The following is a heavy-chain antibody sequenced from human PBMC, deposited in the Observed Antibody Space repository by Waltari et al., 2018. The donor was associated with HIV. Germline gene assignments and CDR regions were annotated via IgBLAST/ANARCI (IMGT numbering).Heavy chain of an antibody. D-gene: IGHD3-22*01. CDR2: INPNSGGT. V-gene: IGHV1-2*02. CDR3: ARAPKYYYDRPNWFDP. CDR1: GYTFTGYY. Sequence: QVQLVQSGAEVKKPGASVKVSCQASGYTFTGYYMHWVRQAPGQGLEWMGWINPNSGGTNYAQKFQGRVTMTRDTSISTAYMELSRLRSDDTAVYYCARAPKYYYDRPNWFDPWGQGTLVTVSS. J-gene: IGHJ5*02.